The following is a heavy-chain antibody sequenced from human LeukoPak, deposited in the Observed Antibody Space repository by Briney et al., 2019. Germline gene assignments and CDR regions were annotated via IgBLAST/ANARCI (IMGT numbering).Heavy chain of an antibody. CDR2: IWYDGSNK. Sequence: GGSLRLSCAASGFTFSSYGMHWVRQAPGKGLEWAAVIWYDGSNKYYADSVKGRFTISRDNSKNTLYLQMNSLRAEDTAVYYCARDRAYCSGGSCHYYYYYGMDVWGQGTTVTVSS. CDR3: ARDRAYCSGGSCHYYYYYGMDV. D-gene: IGHD2-15*01. CDR1: GFTFSSYG. V-gene: IGHV3-33*01. J-gene: IGHJ6*02.